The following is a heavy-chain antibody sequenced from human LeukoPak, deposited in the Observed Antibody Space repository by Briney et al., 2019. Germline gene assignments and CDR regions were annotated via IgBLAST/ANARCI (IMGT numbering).Heavy chain of an antibody. Sequence: SGGSLRLSCACPGFTFSDYAMSWVRQAPGKGLEWVSAIGGSGFGTFYADSVKGRFTISRDNSKNTLYLQMNSLRAEDTAVYYCETDRDGGTFRDAFDIWGQGTMVTVSS. CDR3: ETDRDGGTFRDAFDI. D-gene: IGHD2-15*01. J-gene: IGHJ3*02. CDR1: GFTFSDYA. CDR2: IGGSGFGT. V-gene: IGHV3-23*01.